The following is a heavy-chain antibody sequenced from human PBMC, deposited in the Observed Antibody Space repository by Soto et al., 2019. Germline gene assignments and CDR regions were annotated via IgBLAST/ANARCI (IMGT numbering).Heavy chain of an antibody. D-gene: IGHD3-3*01. CDR2: MYPGDSVT. CDR3: AKYYGFWSGYSTPYYYYGMDV. J-gene: IGHJ6*02. CDR1: GYTFSSFW. Sequence: PGETLKISCKGSGYTFSSFWIGWVRQMPGKGRKSMGSMYPGDSVTRYSPSFQGQVTISADKSIRTAYLQWSSLKASDTAMYYCAKYYGFWSGYSTPYYYYGMDVWGQGTTVTVSS. V-gene: IGHV5-51*01.